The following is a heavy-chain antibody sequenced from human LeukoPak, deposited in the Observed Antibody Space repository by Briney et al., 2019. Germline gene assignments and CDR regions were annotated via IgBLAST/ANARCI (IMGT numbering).Heavy chain of an antibody. CDR1: GFTFSSYW. J-gene: IGHJ6*02. V-gene: IGHV3-74*01. CDR3: AKERYCSSTSCYENYSYYGMDV. CDR2: INSDGSST. Sequence: GGSLRLSCAASGFTFSSYWMHWVRQAPGKGLVWVSRINSDGSSTSYADSVKGRFTISRDNAKNTLYLQMNSLRAEDTAVYYCAKERYCSSTSCYENYSYYGMDVWGQGTTVTVSS. D-gene: IGHD2-2*01.